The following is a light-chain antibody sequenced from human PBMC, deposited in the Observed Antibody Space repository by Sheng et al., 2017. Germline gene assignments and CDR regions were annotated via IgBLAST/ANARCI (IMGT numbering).Light chain of an antibody. CDR3: QSPDSSGTYVV. CDR2: KDN. CDR1: VLPKQY. J-gene: IGLJ2*01. Sequence: SYDLTQSPSVSVSPGQTARIPCSGDVLPKQYAYWYQQKPGQAPALIIYKDNERPSGIPERFSGSSSGTTVTLTISGVQAEDEADYYCQSPDSSGTYVVFGGGTKLTVL. V-gene: IGLV3-25*03.